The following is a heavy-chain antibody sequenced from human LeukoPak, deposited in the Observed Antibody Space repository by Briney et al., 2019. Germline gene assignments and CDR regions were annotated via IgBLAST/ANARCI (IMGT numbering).Heavy chain of an antibody. D-gene: IGHD3-10*01. CDR1: GGSISSGGYY. V-gene: IGHV4-30-2*01. CDR2: IYHSGST. J-gene: IGHJ5*02. CDR3: ARGGLENWFDP. Sequence: PSETLSLTCTVSGGSISSGGYYWSWIRQPPGKGLEWIGYIYHSGSTYYNPSLKSRVTISVDRSKNQFSLKLSSVTAADTAVYYCARGGLENWFDPWGQGTLVTVSS.